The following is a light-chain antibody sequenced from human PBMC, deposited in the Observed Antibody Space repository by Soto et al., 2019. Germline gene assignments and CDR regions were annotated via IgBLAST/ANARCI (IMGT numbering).Light chain of an antibody. CDR1: RAITNH. V-gene: IGKV1-39*01. CDR3: QPSYCWSVT. Sequence: QLTQTPSPLSASXGDRVSISWRASRAITNHLNWYQQKPGKAPILLVYAASTLETGVPSIFSGSGSGTDFTLTVDSLQPEAFATYYCQPSYCWSVTFG. J-gene: IGKJ3*01. CDR2: AAS.